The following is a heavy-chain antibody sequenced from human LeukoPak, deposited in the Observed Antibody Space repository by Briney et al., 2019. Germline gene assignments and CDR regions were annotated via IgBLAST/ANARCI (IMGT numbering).Heavy chain of an antibody. CDR2: IYPGDSDT. D-gene: IGHD4-23*01. CDR3: ARITPSAVDY. CDR1: GYTFTSYW. Sequence: KVSCKASGYTFTSYWIGWVRQMPGKGLEWMGIIYPGDSDTRYSPSFQGQVTISADKSISTAYLQWSSLKASDTAMYYCARITPSAVDYWGQGTLVTVSS. J-gene: IGHJ4*02. V-gene: IGHV5-51*01.